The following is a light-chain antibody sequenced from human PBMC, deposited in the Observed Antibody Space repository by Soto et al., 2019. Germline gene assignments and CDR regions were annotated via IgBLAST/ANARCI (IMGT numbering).Light chain of an antibody. V-gene: IGKV1-17*03. CDR1: QGISIS. CDR3: LQHNSYPHT. Sequence: DIRMTQSPSAISASLGDRVTITSRASQGISISLAWFQQQPGKVPQRLIYAASSLQSGVPSRFSGSGSGTEFTLTISSLQPEDSATYYCLQHNSYPHTFGQGTKVEIK. J-gene: IGKJ2*01. CDR2: AAS.